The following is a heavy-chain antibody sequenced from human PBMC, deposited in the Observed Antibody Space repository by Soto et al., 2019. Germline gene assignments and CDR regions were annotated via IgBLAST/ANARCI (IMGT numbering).Heavy chain of an antibody. J-gene: IGHJ5*01. CDR2: IGGSGHIT. CDR3: AKDRTVVVPASMGNWFDP. D-gene: IGHD2-2*01. Sequence: GGSLRLSCAASGFTFSSYAMSWVRQAPGKGLEWVSAIGGSGHITYYADSVKGRFTISRDNSKNTLYLQMNSLRAEDTAVYYCAKDRTVVVPASMGNWFDPWGQGTLVTVSS. CDR1: GFTFSSYA. V-gene: IGHV3-23*01.